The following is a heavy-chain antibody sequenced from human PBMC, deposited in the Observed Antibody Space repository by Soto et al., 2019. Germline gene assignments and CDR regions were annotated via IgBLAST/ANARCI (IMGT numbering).Heavy chain of an antibody. J-gene: IGHJ6*02. Sequence: QVQLVQSGAEVKKPGSSVKVSCKASGGTFSSYAISWVRQAPGQGLEWMGGIIPIFGTANYAQKFQGRVTITADESTSTAYRELSSRRSEDTAVYYCARGITGTVSYYYGMDVWGQGTTVTVSS. CDR3: ARGITGTVSYYYGMDV. CDR2: IIPIFGTA. CDR1: GGTFSSYA. D-gene: IGHD1-20*01. V-gene: IGHV1-69*12.